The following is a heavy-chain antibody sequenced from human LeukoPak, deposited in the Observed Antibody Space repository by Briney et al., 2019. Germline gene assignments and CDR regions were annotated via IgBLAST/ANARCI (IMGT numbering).Heavy chain of an antibody. CDR3: ARVLGLRFLEWLGTDAFDI. D-gene: IGHD3-3*01. CDR2: ISSSSSYI. J-gene: IGHJ3*02. Sequence: GGSLRLSCAASGFTFSSYSMNWVRQAPGKGLEWVSSISSSSSYIYYADSVKGRFTISRDNAKNSLYLQMNSLRAEDTAVYYCARVLGLRFLEWLGTDAFDIWGQGTMVTVSS. V-gene: IGHV3-21*01. CDR1: GFTFSSYS.